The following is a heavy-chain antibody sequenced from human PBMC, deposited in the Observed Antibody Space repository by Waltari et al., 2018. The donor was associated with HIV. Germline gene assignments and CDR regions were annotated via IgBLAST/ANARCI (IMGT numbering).Heavy chain of an antibody. CDR3: ARKMIRPVPAMDG. D-gene: IGHD3-16*01. CDR2: IDTITGNP. CDR1: GYTFTRHT. Sequence: QVQLVQSGSELKKPGASVKVSCKASGYTFTRHTINWVRQAPGQGLEWLGWIDTITGNPTSAQGLTGRFVLSLDTSVSTAYLQISGLRTEDTAVYYCARKMIRPVPAMDGWGQGTTVTVSS. J-gene: IGHJ6*02. V-gene: IGHV7-4-1*02.